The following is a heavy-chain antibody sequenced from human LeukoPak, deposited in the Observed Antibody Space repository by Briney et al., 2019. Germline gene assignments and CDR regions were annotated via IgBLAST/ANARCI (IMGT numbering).Heavy chain of an antibody. J-gene: IGHJ4*02. V-gene: IGHV1-2*02. D-gene: IGHD5-12*01. CDR2: INPNSGGT. CDR1: GYTFTGYY. CDR3: ARDRGGYDFVVDY. Sequence: ASVKVSCKASGYTFTGYYMHWVRQAPGQGLEWMGWINPNSGGTNYAQKFQGRVTMTRDTSISTAYMELSRLRSDDTAVYYYARDRGGYDFVVDYWGQGTLVTVSS.